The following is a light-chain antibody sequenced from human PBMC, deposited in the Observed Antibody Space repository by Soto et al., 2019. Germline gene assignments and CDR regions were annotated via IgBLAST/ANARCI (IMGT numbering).Light chain of an antibody. CDR1: QSVSSSY. CDR3: QQYGSSPRT. CDR2: RTS. V-gene: IGKV3-20*01. Sequence: EIVLTQSPGTLSLSPCERATLSSRASQSVSSSYLAWYQQKPGQAPRLLIYRTSSRATGIPDRFSGSESETDFTLTISRLEPDDSAVYYCQQYGSSPRTFGPGTKVDNK. J-gene: IGKJ1*01.